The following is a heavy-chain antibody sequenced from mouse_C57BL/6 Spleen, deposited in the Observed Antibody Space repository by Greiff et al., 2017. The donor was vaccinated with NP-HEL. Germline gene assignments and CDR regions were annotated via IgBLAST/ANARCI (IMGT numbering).Heavy chain of an antibody. CDR1: GYAFSSYW. V-gene: IGHV1-80*01. CDR2: IYPGDGDT. CDR3: ARDLNYYGSSYRYFDV. D-gene: IGHD1-1*01. J-gene: IGHJ1*03. Sequence: LVESGAELVKPGASVKISCKASGYAFSSYWMNWVKQRPGKGLEWIGQIYPGDGDTNYNGKFKGKATLTADKSSSTAYMQLSSLTSEDSAVYFCARDLNYYGSSYRYFDVWGTGTTVTVSS.